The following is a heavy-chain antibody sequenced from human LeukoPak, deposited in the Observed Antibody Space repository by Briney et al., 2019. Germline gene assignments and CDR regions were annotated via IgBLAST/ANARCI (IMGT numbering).Heavy chain of an antibody. Sequence: GGSLRLSCAASGFTFSSYSMNWVRQGPGKGLEWVSYISSSSSTIYYADSVKGRFTISRDNAKSSLYLQMNSLRAEDTAVYYCATLGGYNLVYWGQGTLVTVSS. CDR1: GFTFSSYS. CDR3: ATLGGYNLVY. D-gene: IGHD5-24*01. J-gene: IGHJ4*02. V-gene: IGHV3-48*01. CDR2: ISSSSSTI.